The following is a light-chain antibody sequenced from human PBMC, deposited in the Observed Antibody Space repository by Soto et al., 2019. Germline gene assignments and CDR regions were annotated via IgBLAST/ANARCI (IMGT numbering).Light chain of an antibody. CDR2: GAS. CDR1: QSVSSK. CDR3: QQRNSWPPIT. J-gene: IGKJ5*01. Sequence: EIVMTQSPATLSVSPGEGATLSCRASQSVSSKLAWYQQKPGQAPRLLIYGASTRATGIPARFSGSGSGTDFTLAIGRLEPEDFALYYCQQRNSWPPITFGQGTRLEIK. V-gene: IGKV3-15*01.